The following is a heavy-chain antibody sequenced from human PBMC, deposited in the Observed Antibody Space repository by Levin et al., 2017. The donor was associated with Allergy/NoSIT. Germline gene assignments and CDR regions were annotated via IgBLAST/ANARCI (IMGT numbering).Heavy chain of an antibody. Sequence: PSETLSLTCTVSGGSVSSYYWSWIRQPPGKGLEWIGYIYYSGSTNYNPSLKSRVTISVDTSKNQFSLKLSSVTAADTAVYYCASGIAGVGPDAFDIWGQGTVVTVSS. J-gene: IGHJ3*02. V-gene: IGHV4-59*02. CDR1: GGSVSSYY. D-gene: IGHD6-13*01. CDR3: ASGIAGVGPDAFDI. CDR2: IYYSGST.